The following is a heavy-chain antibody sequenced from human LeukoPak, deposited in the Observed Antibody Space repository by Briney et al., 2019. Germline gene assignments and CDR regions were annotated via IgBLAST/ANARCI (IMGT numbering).Heavy chain of an antibody. D-gene: IGHD6-13*01. CDR2: ISRSSTSI. Sequence: GGSLRLSCAASGFTFSSYSMNWVRQAPGEGLEWVSYISRSSTSIYYADSVKGRFTISRDNSKNTLYLQMNSLRAEDTAVYYCAKDSLGYSSSWYDYWGQGTLVTVSS. J-gene: IGHJ4*02. V-gene: IGHV3-48*01. CDR3: AKDSLGYSSSWYDY. CDR1: GFTFSSYS.